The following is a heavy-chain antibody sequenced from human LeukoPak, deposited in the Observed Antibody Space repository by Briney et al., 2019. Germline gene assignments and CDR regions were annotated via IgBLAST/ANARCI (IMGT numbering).Heavy chain of an antibody. Sequence: SEALSLTCTVSGGSISSYYWSWIRQPPGKGLEWIGYIYYSGSTNYNPSLKSRVTISVDTSKNQFSLKLSSVTAADTAVYYCASGGKVGATYYWGQGTLVTVSS. CDR3: ASGGKVGATYY. D-gene: IGHD1-26*01. J-gene: IGHJ4*02. V-gene: IGHV4-59*01. CDR1: GGSISSYY. CDR2: IYYSGST.